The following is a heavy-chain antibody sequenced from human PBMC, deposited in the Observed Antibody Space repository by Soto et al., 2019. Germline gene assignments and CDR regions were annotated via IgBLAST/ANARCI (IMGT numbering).Heavy chain of an antibody. CDR2: INPSGGST. Sequence: ASVKVSCKASGYTFTSYSMHWVRQAPGQGLEWMGIINPSGGSTNYAQKFQGRVTMTRDTSTSTVYMELSSLSSEDTAVYYCARDCSYCIRTPKFDPWGQGTLVTVSS. V-gene: IGHV1-46*03. D-gene: IGHD2-2*01. J-gene: IGHJ5*02. CDR1: GYTFTSYS. CDR3: ARDCSYCIRTPKFDP.